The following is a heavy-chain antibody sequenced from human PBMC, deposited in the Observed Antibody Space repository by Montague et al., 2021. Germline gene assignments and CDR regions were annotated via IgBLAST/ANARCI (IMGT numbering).Heavy chain of an antibody. V-gene: IGHV4-39*01. J-gene: IGHJ6*03. Sequence: SETLSLTCSVSGDSISSKGNFWGWIRQPPGKGLEWIGVLDYSGTTYYSPSLRSRVTISVDTSKSQFSLKVTAVTAADTAVYYCARHRSRHHSMAFVASDHYFYMDVRGTGTTVAVSS. CDR3: ARHRSRHHSMAFVASDHYFYMDV. CDR2: LDYSGTT. CDR1: GDSISSKGNF. D-gene: IGHD2/OR15-2a*01.